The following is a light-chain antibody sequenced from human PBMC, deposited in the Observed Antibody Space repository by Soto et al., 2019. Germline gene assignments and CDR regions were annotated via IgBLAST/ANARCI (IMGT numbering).Light chain of an antibody. CDR1: QTVLSNSNNKNF. CDR3: QQYYSGRG. Sequence: DIVMTQSPDSLAVSLGERATINCKSSQTVLSNSNNKNFLAWYQMKPGQPPKLLISWASTRESGVPDRFSGSGSGTDFSLTISSLQAEDVAVYYCQQYYSGRGFGQGTKGEIK. V-gene: IGKV4-1*01. CDR2: WAS. J-gene: IGKJ1*01.